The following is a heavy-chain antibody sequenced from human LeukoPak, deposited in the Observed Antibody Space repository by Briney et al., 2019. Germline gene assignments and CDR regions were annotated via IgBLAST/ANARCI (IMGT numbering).Heavy chain of an antibody. CDR3: AREGRVGQYYFDY. D-gene: IGHD5-24*01. CDR2: IKQDGSEK. CDR1: GFTFSTYW. Sequence: GGSLRLSCATSGFTFSTYWMSWVRQAPGKGLEWVANIKQDGSEKYYVDSVKGRFTISRDNAKNSLYLQMNSLRAEDTAVYYCAREGRVGQYYFDYWGQGTLVTVSS. J-gene: IGHJ4*02. V-gene: IGHV3-7*01.